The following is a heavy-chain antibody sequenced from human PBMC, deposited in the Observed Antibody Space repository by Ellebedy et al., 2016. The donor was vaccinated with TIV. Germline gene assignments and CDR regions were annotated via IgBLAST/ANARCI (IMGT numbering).Heavy chain of an antibody. Sequence: PGGSLRLSCAATGFTFSTYSMNWVRQAPGKALECVSFITSSASTIYYADSVKGRFTISRDNSRNTLYLQMNSLRAEDTAVYYCARKTDTTGSGDYWGQGTLVTVSS. D-gene: IGHD1-1*01. CDR3: ARKTDTTGSGDY. CDR2: ITSSASTI. J-gene: IGHJ4*02. V-gene: IGHV3-48*01. CDR1: GFTFSTYS.